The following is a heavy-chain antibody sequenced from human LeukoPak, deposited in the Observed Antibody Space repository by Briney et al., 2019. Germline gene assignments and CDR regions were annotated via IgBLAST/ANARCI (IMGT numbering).Heavy chain of an antibody. D-gene: IGHD3-22*01. CDR3: ARGVSYYDSSGYYNEYFQH. Sequence: SETLSLTCTVSGGSTSSYYWSWIRQPPGKGLEWIGYIYYSGSTNYNPSLKSRVTTSVDTSKNQFSLKLSSVTAADTAVYYCARGVSYYDSSGYYNEYFQHWGQGTLVTVSS. CDR2: IYYSGST. J-gene: IGHJ1*01. V-gene: IGHV4-59*08. CDR1: GGSTSSYY.